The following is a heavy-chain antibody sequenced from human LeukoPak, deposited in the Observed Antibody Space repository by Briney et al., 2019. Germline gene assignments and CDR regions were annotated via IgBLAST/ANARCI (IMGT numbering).Heavy chain of an antibody. CDR1: GGSFSGYY. CDR2: INHSGST. D-gene: IGHD6-6*01. J-gene: IGHJ4*02. CDR3: ARGGVGIAARRFDY. V-gene: IGHV4-34*01. Sequence: SETLSLTCAVYGGSFSGYYWSWIRRPPGKGLEWIGEINHSGSTNYNPSLKSRVTISVDTSKNQFSLKLSSVTAADTAVYYCARGGVGIAARRFDYWGQGTLVTVSS.